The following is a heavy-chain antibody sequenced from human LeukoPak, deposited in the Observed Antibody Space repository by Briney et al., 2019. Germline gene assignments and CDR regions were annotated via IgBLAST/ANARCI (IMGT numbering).Heavy chain of an antibody. D-gene: IGHD4-11*01. V-gene: IGHV4-39*01. CDR3: ARADYSDLPGFDY. Sequence: TSETLPLTCTVSGGSIKGDNYYWGWIRQSPGKGLQWIGNIYSTGSTYYNPSLKSRVTISVDTSHNQFSLRLKSLTATDTAVYYCARADYSDLPGFDYWGQGTLVTVSS. CDR1: GGSIKGDNYY. CDR2: IYSTGST. J-gene: IGHJ4*02.